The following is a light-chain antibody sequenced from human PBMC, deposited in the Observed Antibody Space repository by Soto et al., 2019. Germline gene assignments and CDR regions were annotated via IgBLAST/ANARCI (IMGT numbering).Light chain of an antibody. CDR2: AAS. CDR3: QQYYSYPQWT. V-gene: IGKV1-8*01. Sequence: AIRMTQSPSSLSASTGDRVTITCRASQGISSYLAWYQQKPGKAPKLLIYAASTLQSGVPSRFSGSGSGTDFTLTISCLQSEDFGTYYCQQYYSYPQWTFGQGTKVEIK. CDR1: QGISSY. J-gene: IGKJ1*01.